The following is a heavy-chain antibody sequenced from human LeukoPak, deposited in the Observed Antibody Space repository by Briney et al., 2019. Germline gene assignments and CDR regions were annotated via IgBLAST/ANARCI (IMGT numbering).Heavy chain of an antibody. V-gene: IGHV1-69*13. CDR3: ASTYYYDSSGYYHAPIGY. CDR2: IIPIFGTA. J-gene: IGHJ4*02. Sequence: ASVKVSCKASGYTFTSYGISWVRQAPGQGLEWMGGIIPIFGTANYAQKFQGRVTITADESTSTAYMELSSLRSEDIAVYYCASTYYYDSSGYYHAPIGYWGQGTLVTVSS. CDR1: GYTFTSYG. D-gene: IGHD3-22*01.